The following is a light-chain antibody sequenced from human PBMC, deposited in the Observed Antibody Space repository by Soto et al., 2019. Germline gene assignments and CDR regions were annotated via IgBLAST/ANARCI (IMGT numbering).Light chain of an antibody. CDR1: QSISSTY. CDR3: QQYGSSIT. CDR2: DAS. Sequence: EIVLTQSPGTLSLSPGERATLSCRASQSISSTYLTWYHQRPGQAPRLLIYDASRRATGIPDRFSGSGSGTDFTLTISRLEPEDFAVYYCQQYGSSITFGQGTRLEIK. V-gene: IGKV3-20*01. J-gene: IGKJ5*01.